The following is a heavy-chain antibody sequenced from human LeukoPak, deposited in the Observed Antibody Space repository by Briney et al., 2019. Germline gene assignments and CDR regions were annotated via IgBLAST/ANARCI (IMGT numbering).Heavy chain of an antibody. Sequence: SQTLSLTCALSGDSVSSNSAAWNWIRQSPSRGLEWLGSTYYRSKWYNDYAVSVKSRITINPDTSKNQFSLQLNSVTPEDTAVYYCARDGGRQWLVTTHYYYYYGMDVWGQGTTVTVSS. D-gene: IGHD6-19*01. V-gene: IGHV6-1*01. CDR1: GDSVSSNSAA. CDR2: TYYRSKWYN. CDR3: ARDGGRQWLVTTHYYYYYGMDV. J-gene: IGHJ6*02.